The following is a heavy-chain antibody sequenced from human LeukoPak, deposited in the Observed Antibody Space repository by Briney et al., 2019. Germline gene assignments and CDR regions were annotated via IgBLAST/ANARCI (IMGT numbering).Heavy chain of an antibody. CDR3: VRDGDECNFDY. CDR2: VIRDGSFT. CDR1: GFTFRSYW. V-gene: IGHV3-74*01. Sequence: PGGSLRLSCAASGFTFRSYWMHWVRHAPGKGLEWVSRVIRDGSFTNYADSVKGRFTISRDNAKNTLYLQMSSLRAEDTAVYFCVRDGDECNFDYWGQGSLVTVSS. D-gene: IGHD7-27*01. J-gene: IGHJ4*02.